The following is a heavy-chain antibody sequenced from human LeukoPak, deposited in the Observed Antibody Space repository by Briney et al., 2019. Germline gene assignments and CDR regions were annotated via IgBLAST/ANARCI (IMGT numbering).Heavy chain of an antibody. Sequence: PGGSLRLSCEASGFTFNTYAIYWVRQAPGKGLEWVSGICGSGGCTYHADSVKGRFTISRDNSKNTVYLQMNSLTADATAVYYCAKTTVGYSSGRYPGWPADCWGQGTLVTVSS. J-gene: IGHJ4*02. D-gene: IGHD6-19*01. V-gene: IGHV3-23*01. CDR2: ICGSGGCT. CDR1: GFTFNTYA. CDR3: AKTTVGYSSGRYPGWPADC.